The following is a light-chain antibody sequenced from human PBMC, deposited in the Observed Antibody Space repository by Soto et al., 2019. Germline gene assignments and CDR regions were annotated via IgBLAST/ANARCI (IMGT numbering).Light chain of an antibody. Sequence: QSVLTQPASVSGSPGQSITISCTGTSSDVGGYNYVSWYQRHPGKAPKLMIYDVSNRPSGVSNRFSGSKSGNTASLTISGLQAEDEADYYCSSYTSSSTPGVVFGGGTKVTVL. V-gene: IGLV2-14*01. CDR3: SSYTSSSTPGVV. CDR1: SSDVGGYNY. J-gene: IGLJ2*01. CDR2: DVS.